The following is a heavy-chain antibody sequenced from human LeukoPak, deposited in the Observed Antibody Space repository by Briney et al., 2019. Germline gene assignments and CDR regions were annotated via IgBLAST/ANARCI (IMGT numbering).Heavy chain of an antibody. J-gene: IGHJ4*02. V-gene: IGHV3-7*01. Sequence: GGSLRLSCAASGFTFSSYWMSWVRQAPGKGLEWVANIKQDGSEKYYVDSVKGRFTISRDNAKNSLYLQMNSLRAEDTAVYYCARDLVTMVRGVTPKGLDYWGQGTLVTVSS. D-gene: IGHD3-10*01. CDR3: ARDLVTMVRGVTPKGLDY. CDR2: IKQDGSEK. CDR1: GFTFSSYW.